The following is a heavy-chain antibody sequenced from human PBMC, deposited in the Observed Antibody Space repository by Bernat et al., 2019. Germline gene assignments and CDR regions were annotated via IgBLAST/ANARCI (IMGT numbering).Heavy chain of an antibody. Sequence: QVQLVESGGGLVKPGGSLRLSCAASGFTFSDYYMSWIRQAPGKGLEWVSYISSSSSYTNYADSVKGRFTISRDNAKNSLYLQMNSLRAEDTAVYYCARVTQKGSCSGGSCYSRQDWFDPWGQGTLVTVSS. J-gene: IGHJ5*02. D-gene: IGHD2-15*01. CDR2: ISSSSSYT. V-gene: IGHV3-11*06. CDR1: GFTFSDYY. CDR3: ARVTQKGSCSGGSCYSRQDWFDP.